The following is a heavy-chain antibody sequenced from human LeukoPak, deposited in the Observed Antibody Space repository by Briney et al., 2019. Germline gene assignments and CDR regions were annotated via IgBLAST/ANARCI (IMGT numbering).Heavy chain of an antibody. V-gene: IGHV1-18*01. J-gene: IGHJ4*02. CDR1: GYTFTSYG. CDR2: ISAYNGNT. CDR3: ARVQYYYDSSGYYEITENDY. Sequence: ASVTVSCKASGYTFTSYGISWVRQAPGQGLEWMGWISAYNGNTNYAQKLRGRVTMTTDTSTSTAYMELRSLRSDDTAVYYCARVQYYYDSSGYYEITENDYWGQGTLVTVSS. D-gene: IGHD3-22*01.